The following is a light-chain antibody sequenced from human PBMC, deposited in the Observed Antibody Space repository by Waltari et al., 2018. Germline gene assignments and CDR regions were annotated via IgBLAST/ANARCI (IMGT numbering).Light chain of an antibody. CDR1: STNIGAGYD. J-gene: IGLJ2*01. CDR3: QSYDSSLRGV. CDR2: GNS. Sequence: QSVLTQPPPVPGPPGQRFTISCPGRSTNIGAGYDVHWYQQLPGTAPKLLIYGNSNRPSGVPDRFSGSKSGTSASLAITGLQAEDEANYYCQSYDSSLRGVFGGGTKLTVL. V-gene: IGLV1-40*01.